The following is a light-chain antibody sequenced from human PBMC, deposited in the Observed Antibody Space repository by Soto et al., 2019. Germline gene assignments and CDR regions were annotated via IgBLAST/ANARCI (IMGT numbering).Light chain of an antibody. CDR2: GDN. J-gene: IGLJ1*01. Sequence: QAVVTQPPSVSGAPGQRLSISCTGSTSNIGAPYDVHWYQHLPGTAPKLLIYGDNNRPSGVPDRFSGSKSGTSASLAITRLQAEDEADYYCQSYDISLHNYVFGTGTKLTVL. CDR3: QSYDISLHNYV. V-gene: IGLV1-40*01. CDR1: TSNIGAPYD.